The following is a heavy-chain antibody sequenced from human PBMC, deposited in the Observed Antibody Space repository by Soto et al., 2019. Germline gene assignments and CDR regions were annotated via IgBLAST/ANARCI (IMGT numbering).Heavy chain of an antibody. CDR3: AHSLWQQLLVDY. CDR2: IYYNGNA. J-gene: IGHJ4*02. Sequence: QLQLQESGPGVVKPSETLSLTCSVSGDSMSSSSNYWVWIRKPPGKGLEWIGSIYYNGNAYYNPSLKSRVTISVDTSKNQFSLRLSSVTAADTAVYYCAHSLWQQLLVDYWGQGTLVTVSS. V-gene: IGHV4-39*01. CDR1: GDSMSSSSNY. D-gene: IGHD1-1*01.